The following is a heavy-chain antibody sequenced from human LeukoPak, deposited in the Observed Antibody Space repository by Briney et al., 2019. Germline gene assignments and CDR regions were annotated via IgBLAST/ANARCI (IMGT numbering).Heavy chain of an antibody. J-gene: IGHJ4*02. V-gene: IGHV4-59*01. Sequence: SETLSLTCTVSGGSINNYYWGWIRQPPGKGLEWIGYIYYSGSTNYNPSLKSRVTISVDTSKNQFSLKLSSVTAADTAMYYCARVSGYDWESFYDYWGQGSLVTVSS. CDR1: GGSINNYY. CDR2: IYYSGST. CDR3: ARVSGYDWESFYDY. D-gene: IGHD5-12*01.